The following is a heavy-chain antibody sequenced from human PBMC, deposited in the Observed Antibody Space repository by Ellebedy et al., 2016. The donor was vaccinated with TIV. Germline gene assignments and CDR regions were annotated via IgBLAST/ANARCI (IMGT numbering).Heavy chain of an antibody. D-gene: IGHD4-17*01. V-gene: IGHV7-4-1*02. J-gene: IGHJ4*02. CDR3: ASDLDNGDLDY. Sequence: AASVKVSCKASGYTFTSYAMNWVRQAPGQGLEWMGWINTNTGNPTYAQGFTGRFVFSLDTSVSTAYLQINSLKAEDTAVYYCASDLDNGDLDYWGQGTLVTVSS. CDR1: GYTFTSYA. CDR2: INTNTGNP.